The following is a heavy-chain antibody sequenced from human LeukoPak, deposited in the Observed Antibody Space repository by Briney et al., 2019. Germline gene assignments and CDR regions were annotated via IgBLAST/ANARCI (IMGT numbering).Heavy chain of an antibody. CDR1: GGAISSANW. CDR3: ARESCTSSSCYARYYYGMDV. Sequence: SGTLSLTCAVSGGAISSANWWSWALQPPGKGLEWIGEIFHSGNTNYNPSLKSRVTISVDKSKNQFSLKLTSVTAADTAVYYCARESCTSSSCYARYYYGMDVWGKGTTVTVSS. V-gene: IGHV4-4*02. D-gene: IGHD2-2*01. J-gene: IGHJ6*04. CDR2: IFHSGNT.